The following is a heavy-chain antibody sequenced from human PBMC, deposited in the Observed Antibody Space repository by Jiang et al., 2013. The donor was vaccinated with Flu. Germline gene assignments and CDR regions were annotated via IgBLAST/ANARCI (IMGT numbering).Heavy chain of an antibody. V-gene: IGHV5-51*01. D-gene: IGHD2-15*01. CDR2: IYGGDSDP. CDR1: GYSFVSYW. CDR3: ARLRIIAATPSDY. J-gene: IGHJ4*02. Sequence: LKISCKGSGYSFVSYWIGWVRQMPGKGLEWMGIIYGGDSDPRYSPSFQGQVTISVDKSISTAYLQWSSLKASDTAMYYCARLRIIAATPSDYWGQGTLVTVSS.